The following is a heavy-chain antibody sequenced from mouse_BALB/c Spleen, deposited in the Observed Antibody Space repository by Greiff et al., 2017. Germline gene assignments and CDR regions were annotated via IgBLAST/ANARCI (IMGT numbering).Heavy chain of an antibody. CDR3: ARRNLVSTMITTRYFDV. V-gene: IGHV1-26*01. J-gene: IGHJ1*01. Sequence: EVQLQQSGPDLVKPGASVKISCKASGYSFTGYYMHWVKQSHGKSLEWIGRVNPNNGGTSYNQKFKGKAILTVDKSSSTAYMELLSLTSEDSAVYYCARRNLVSTMITTRYFDVWGAGTTVTVSS. CDR1: GYSFTGYY. D-gene: IGHD2-4*01. CDR2: VNPNNGGT.